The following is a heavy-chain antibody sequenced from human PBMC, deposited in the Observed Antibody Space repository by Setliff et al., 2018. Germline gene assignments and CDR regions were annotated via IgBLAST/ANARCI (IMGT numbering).Heavy chain of an antibody. V-gene: IGHV3-48*01. CDR1: GFTFSGYY. J-gene: IGHJ4*02. CDR2: IRNDGATT. CDR3: VRDLHWGFDY. D-gene: IGHD7-27*01. Sequence: PGGSLRLSCAASGFTFSGYYMQGVRQAPGKGLEWVSYIRNDGATTSYADSVKGRFTISRDNVKNSLFLQTNSLRAEDTAVYYCVRDLHWGFDYWGLGTLVTVSS.